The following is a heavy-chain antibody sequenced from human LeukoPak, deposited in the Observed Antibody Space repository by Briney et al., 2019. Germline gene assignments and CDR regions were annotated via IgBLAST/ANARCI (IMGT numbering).Heavy chain of an antibody. J-gene: IGHJ4*02. Sequence: GESLKISCKGSGFRFTSYWIGWVRQMPGKGLEWMGVIYPDDSDTRYSPSFRGQVTISADESISTAYLQWNSLKASDTVMYYCAIGGDSTTSCYRCFNSWGQGTLVTVSS. D-gene: IGHD2-2*01. CDR3: AIGGDSTTSCYRCFNS. CDR1: GFRFTSYW. V-gene: IGHV5-51*01. CDR2: IYPDDSDT.